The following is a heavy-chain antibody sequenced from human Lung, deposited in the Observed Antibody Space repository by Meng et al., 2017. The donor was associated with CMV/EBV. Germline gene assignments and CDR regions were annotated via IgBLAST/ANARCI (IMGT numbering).Heavy chain of an antibody. CDR1: GFTFDDYG. V-gene: IGHV3-20*04. Sequence: SCAASGFTFDDYGMSWVRQAPGKGLEWVSGINWNGGNKDYADSVKGRFTISRDNAKNSLYLQMNSLRAEDTALYYCARGGYSSGWYGNYFDYWGQGXLVTVSS. J-gene: IGHJ4*02. CDR3: ARGGYSSGWYGNYFDY. D-gene: IGHD6-19*01. CDR2: INWNGGNK.